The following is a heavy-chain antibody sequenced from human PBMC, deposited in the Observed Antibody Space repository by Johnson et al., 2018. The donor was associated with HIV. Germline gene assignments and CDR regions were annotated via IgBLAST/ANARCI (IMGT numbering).Heavy chain of an antibody. D-gene: IGHD2-15*01. CDR3: AKVCRYDPDGAFDV. J-gene: IGHJ3*01. CDR2: ISYDGSNK. V-gene: IGHV3-30-3*01. CDR1: GFTFSSYA. Sequence: QVQLVESGGGLVQPGGSLRLSCAASGFTFSSYAMHWVRQAPGKGLEWVAVISYDGSNKYYEDSVKGRFTISRDNSKNTLYLQMNSRRAEDTAVYYCAKVCRYDPDGAFDVWGQGTMVTVSS.